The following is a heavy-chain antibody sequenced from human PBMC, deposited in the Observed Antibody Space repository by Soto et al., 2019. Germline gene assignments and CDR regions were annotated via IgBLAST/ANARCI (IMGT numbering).Heavy chain of an antibody. CDR3: ERGGVPEY. D-gene: IGHD2-8*01. J-gene: IGHJ4*02. Sequence: EVHLVASGGGLVQPGGSLRLSCVASGFKFDYYWMHWVRQAPGEGLMWVSRLQTDGSHPDYAASVMGRFTISRDNAKNTVYVQMNNLRVEVSAVYHCERGGVPEYWGQGSLVRVS. CDR2: LQTDGSHP. CDR1: GFKFDYYW. V-gene: IGHV3-74*01.